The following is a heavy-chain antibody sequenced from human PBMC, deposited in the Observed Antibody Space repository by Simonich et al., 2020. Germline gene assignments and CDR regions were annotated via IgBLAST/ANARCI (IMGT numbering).Heavy chain of an antibody. J-gene: IGHJ5*02. D-gene: IGHD1-26*01. V-gene: IGHV3-23*01. CDR2: ISGSGGRT. CDR3: AKDSSLVGATDWFDP. CDR1: GFTFSSYA. Sequence: EVQLLESGGGLVQPGGSLRLSCAASGFTFSSYAMSWVRQAPGKGVGWFSAISGSGGRTNYADSGKGRFTISRDNSKNTLYLQMNSLRAEDTAVYYCAKDSSLVGATDWFDPWGQGTLVTVSS.